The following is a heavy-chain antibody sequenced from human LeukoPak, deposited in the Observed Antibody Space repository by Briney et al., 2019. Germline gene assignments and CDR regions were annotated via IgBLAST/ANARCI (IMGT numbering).Heavy chain of an antibody. CDR1: GGSISSYY. Sequence: PSETLSLTCTVSGGSISSYYWSWIRQPPGKGLEWIGYIYYSGSTNYSPSLRSRVTISVDTSKNEFSLKLRSVTAADTAVYYCALVRVVPAASALSWYNWFDPWGQGTLVTVSS. CDR3: ALVRVVPAASALSWYNWFDP. J-gene: IGHJ5*02. CDR2: IYYSGST. V-gene: IGHV4-59*01. D-gene: IGHD2-2*01.